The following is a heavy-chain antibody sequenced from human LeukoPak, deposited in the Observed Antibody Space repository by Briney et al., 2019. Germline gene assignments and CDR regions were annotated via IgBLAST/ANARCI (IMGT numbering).Heavy chain of an antibody. Sequence: GESLRISCKASGYRFPSYWITWVRQMPGRGLEWMGGIDPIDSYTTYSPSFQGHVTISADKSIATVYLQWSSLKASDTAMYYCAKDILSEQWHDAFDIWGQGTMVTVSS. CDR3: AKDILSEQWHDAFDI. V-gene: IGHV5-10-1*01. J-gene: IGHJ3*02. D-gene: IGHD6-19*01. CDR1: GYRFPSYW. CDR2: IDPIDSYT.